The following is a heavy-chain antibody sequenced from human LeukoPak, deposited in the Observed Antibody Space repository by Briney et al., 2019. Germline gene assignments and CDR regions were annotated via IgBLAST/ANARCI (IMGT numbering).Heavy chain of an antibody. D-gene: IGHD4/OR15-4a*01. V-gene: IGHV4-39*01. J-gene: IGHJ4*02. Sequence: SETLSLTCTVSGGSISSSSYYWGWIRQPPGKGLEWIGSIYCSGSTYYNPSLKSRVTISVDTSKNQFSLKLSSVTAADTAVYYCARLRRDYRVFDYWGQGTLVTVSS. CDR3: ARLRRDYRVFDY. CDR1: GGSISSSSYY. CDR2: IYCSGST.